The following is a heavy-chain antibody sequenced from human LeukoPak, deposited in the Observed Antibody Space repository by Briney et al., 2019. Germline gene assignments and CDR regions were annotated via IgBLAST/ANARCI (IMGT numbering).Heavy chain of an antibody. CDR2: VSAGADTI. D-gene: IGHD3-10*01. J-gene: IGHJ4*02. Sequence: GGSLRLSCAASGFTFSSYAMSWVRQAPGMGLEWVSGVSAGADTIDYADSVKGRFTISRDNSKNTLYLQMNSLRADDTAVYYCAFRGLRGYWGQGTLVTVSS. CDR3: AFRGLRGY. CDR1: GFTFSSYA. V-gene: IGHV3-23*01.